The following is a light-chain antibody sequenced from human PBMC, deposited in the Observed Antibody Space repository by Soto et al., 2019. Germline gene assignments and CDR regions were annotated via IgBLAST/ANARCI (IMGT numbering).Light chain of an antibody. Sequence: DIVLTQSPGTLSLYPGERATLSCRASQSVSSSYLAWYQQKPGQAPRLLIYGASSRATGIPDRFSGSGSGTDFTLTISSLEPEDFAVYYCQLRGTFCGGSKVDIK. CDR3: QLRGT. V-gene: IGKV3-20*01. CDR2: GAS. J-gene: IGKJ4*01. CDR1: QSVSSSY.